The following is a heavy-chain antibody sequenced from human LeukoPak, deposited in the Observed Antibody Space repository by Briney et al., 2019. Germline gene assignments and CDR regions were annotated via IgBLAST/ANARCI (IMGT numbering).Heavy chain of an antibody. CDR1: GGSISSYY. D-gene: IGHD3-22*01. Sequence: SETLSLTCTVSGGSISSYYWSWIRQPPGKGLEWIGYIYYSGSTNYNPSLKSRVTISVDTSKNQFSLKLSSVTAADTAVYYCARRYYDSSGYYQDYWGQGTLVTVSS. CDR2: IYYSGST. CDR3: ARRYYDSSGYYQDY. V-gene: IGHV4-59*08. J-gene: IGHJ4*02.